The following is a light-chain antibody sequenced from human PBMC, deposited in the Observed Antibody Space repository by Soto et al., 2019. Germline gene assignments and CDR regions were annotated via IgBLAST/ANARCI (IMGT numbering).Light chain of an antibody. CDR1: QSISNW. Sequence: DIQMTQSPSTLSASVGDRVTITCRASQSISNWLAWYQQKPGKAPKLLIYKASSLESGVPSRFSGSGSGTEFTLTISSLQPDDFATYSCQQYNSSPYTFGQGTKLEIK. J-gene: IGKJ2*01. CDR3: QQYNSSPYT. CDR2: KAS. V-gene: IGKV1-5*03.